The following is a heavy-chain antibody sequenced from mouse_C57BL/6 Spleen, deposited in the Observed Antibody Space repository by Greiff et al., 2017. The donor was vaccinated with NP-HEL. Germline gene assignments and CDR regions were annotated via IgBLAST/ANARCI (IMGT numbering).Heavy chain of an antibody. Sequence: QVHVKQPGAELVRPGSSVKLSCKASGYTFTSYWMHWVKQRPIQGLEWIGNIDPSDSETHYNQKFKDKATLTVDKSSSTAYMQLSSLTSEDSAVYYCARGALGDYWGQGTTLTVSS. CDR3: ARGALGDY. CDR2: IDPSDSET. CDR1: GYTFTSYW. J-gene: IGHJ2*01. D-gene: IGHD6-1*01. V-gene: IGHV1-52*01.